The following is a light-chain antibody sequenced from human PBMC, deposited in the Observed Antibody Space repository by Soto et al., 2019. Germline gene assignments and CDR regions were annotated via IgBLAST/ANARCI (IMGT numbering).Light chain of an antibody. J-gene: IGLJ1*01. CDR1: SSNIGAGYD. V-gene: IGLV1-40*01. CDR2: GNS. CDR3: CSYAGSSNYV. Sequence: QSVLTQPPSVSGAPGQRVTISCTGSSSNIGAGYDVHWYQQLPGTAPKLLIYGNSNRPSGVPDRFSGSKSGNTASLTISGLQAEDEADYYCCSYAGSSNYVFGTGTKVTVL.